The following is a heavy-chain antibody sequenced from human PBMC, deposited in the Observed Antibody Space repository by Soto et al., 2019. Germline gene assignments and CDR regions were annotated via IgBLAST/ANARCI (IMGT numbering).Heavy chain of an antibody. CDR2: IIPIFGTA. Sequence: QVQLVQSGAEVKKPGSSVKVSCQASGGTFRSYAIRWVRQAPGQGREWMGGIIPIFGTANYAQKFPGRVPITADESTSTAYMELSSLRSEDTVVYYCARGKDIVVVVAATGFDPWGQGTLVTVSS. D-gene: IGHD2-15*01. CDR1: GGTFRSYA. V-gene: IGHV1-69*01. CDR3: ARGKDIVVVVAATGFDP. J-gene: IGHJ5*02.